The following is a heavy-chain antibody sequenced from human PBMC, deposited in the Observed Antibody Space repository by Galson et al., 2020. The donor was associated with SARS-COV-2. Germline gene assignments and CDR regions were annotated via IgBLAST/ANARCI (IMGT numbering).Heavy chain of an antibody. CDR2: INSSGST. V-gene: IGHV4-34*01. D-gene: IGHD3-9*01. CDR1: GGSFSGYY. Sequence: SETLSLTCAVYGGSFSGYYWSWIRQPPGKGLEWIGEINSSGSTNYNPSLKRRVTISVDMSKNHFSLKLSSVTAADTAVYYCARDRPYFDWLLNPGGAFDIWGQGTMVTVSS. J-gene: IGHJ3*02. CDR3: ARDRPYFDWLLNPGGAFDI.